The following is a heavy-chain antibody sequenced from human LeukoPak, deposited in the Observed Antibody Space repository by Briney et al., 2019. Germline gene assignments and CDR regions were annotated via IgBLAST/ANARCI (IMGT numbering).Heavy chain of an antibody. V-gene: IGHV4-34*01. CDR3: ARHETTVVTPDYFDY. CDR1: GGSFSGYY. CDR2: INHSGST. J-gene: IGHJ4*02. D-gene: IGHD4-23*01. Sequence: PSETLSLTCAVYGGSFSGYYWSWIRQPPGKGLEWIGEINHSGSTNYNPSLKSRVTISVDKSKNQFSLKLSSVTAADTAVYYCARHETTVVTPDYFDYWGQGTLVTVSS.